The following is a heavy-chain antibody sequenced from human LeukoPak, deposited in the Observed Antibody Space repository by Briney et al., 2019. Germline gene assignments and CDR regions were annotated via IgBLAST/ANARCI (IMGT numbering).Heavy chain of an antibody. V-gene: IGHV5-51*01. D-gene: IGHD3-9*01. CDR3: ARGPFLLMDDILTGYIPYYFDY. Sequence: RGASLKISCKGSGYSFTSYWIGWVRQMPGKGLEWMGIIYPGDSDTRYSPSFQGQVTISADKSISTAYLQWSSLKASDTAMYYCARGPFLLMDDILTGYIPYYFDYWGQGTLVTVSS. CDR1: GYSFTSYW. CDR2: IYPGDSDT. J-gene: IGHJ4*02.